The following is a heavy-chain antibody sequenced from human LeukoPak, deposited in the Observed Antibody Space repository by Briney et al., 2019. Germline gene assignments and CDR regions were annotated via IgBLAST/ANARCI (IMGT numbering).Heavy chain of an antibody. Sequence: GGSLRLPCAASGFTFSSYAMSWVRQAPGKGLEWVSYISSDSATIYYADSVKGRFTISRDNAKNSLYLQMNSLRAEDTAVYYCARAQTMLTAPLDYWGQGTLVTVSS. V-gene: IGHV3-48*01. J-gene: IGHJ4*02. CDR3: ARAQTMLTAPLDY. CDR2: ISSDSATI. CDR1: GFTFSSYA. D-gene: IGHD3-9*01.